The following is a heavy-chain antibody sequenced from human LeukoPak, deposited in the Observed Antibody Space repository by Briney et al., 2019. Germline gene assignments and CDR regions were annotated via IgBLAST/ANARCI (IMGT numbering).Heavy chain of an antibody. J-gene: IGHJ6*03. Sequence: PGGSLRLPCAASGFTFSSYWMHWVRQAPGKGLVWVSRINSDGSSTSYADSVKGRFTISRDNAKNTLYLQMNSLRAEDTAVYYCARGRYDYVWGSFPSMDVWGKGTTVTVSS. CDR1: GFTFSSYW. D-gene: IGHD3-16*01. V-gene: IGHV3-74*01. CDR2: INSDGSST. CDR3: ARGRYDYVWGSFPSMDV.